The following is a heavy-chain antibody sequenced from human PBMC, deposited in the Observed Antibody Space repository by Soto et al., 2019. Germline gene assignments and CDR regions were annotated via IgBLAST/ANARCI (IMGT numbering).Heavy chain of an antibody. CDR2: IYYSGST. Sequence: SETLSLTCTVSGGSISSSSYYWGWIRQPPGKGLEWIGSIYYSGSTYYNPSLKSRVTISVDTSKNQFSLKLSSVTAADTAVYYCARLNWAIDAFDYWGQGTLVTVSS. V-gene: IGHV4-39*01. CDR1: GGSISSSSYY. J-gene: IGHJ4*02. D-gene: IGHD7-27*01. CDR3: ARLNWAIDAFDY.